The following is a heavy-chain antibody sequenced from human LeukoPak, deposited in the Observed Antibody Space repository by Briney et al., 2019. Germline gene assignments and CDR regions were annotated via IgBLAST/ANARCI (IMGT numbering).Heavy chain of an antibody. D-gene: IGHD5-18*01. CDR2: IKQDGSEK. Sequence: PGGSLRLSCAASGFTFSSYWMSWVRQAPGKGLEWVANIKQDGSEKYYVDSVKGRFTTSRDNAKNSLYLQMNSLRAEDTAVYYCARERVDTAMVDRYYFDYWGQGTLVTVSS. CDR3: ARERVDTAMVDRYYFDY. J-gene: IGHJ4*02. V-gene: IGHV3-7*01. CDR1: GFTFSSYW.